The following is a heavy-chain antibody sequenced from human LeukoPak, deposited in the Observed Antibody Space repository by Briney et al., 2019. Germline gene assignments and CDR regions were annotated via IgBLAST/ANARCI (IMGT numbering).Heavy chain of an antibody. V-gene: IGHV3-9*01. D-gene: IGHD2-21*02. CDR1: GFTFDDYA. J-gene: IGHJ4*02. CDR2: ISWNSGTM. Sequence: GRSLRLSCAASGFTFDDYAMHWVRQAPGKGLEWVSGISWNSGTMGYADSVKGRFTISRDNAKNSLYLQMNSLRAEDTALYYCAKGRGKVTATTDRFDYWGQGTLVGVSS. CDR3: AKGRGKVTATTDRFDY.